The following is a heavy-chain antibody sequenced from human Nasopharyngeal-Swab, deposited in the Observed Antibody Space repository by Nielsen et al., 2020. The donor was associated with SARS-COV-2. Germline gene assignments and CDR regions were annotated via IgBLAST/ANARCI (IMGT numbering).Heavy chain of an antibody. V-gene: IGHV2-70*11. CDR1: GFSLSTSGMC. CDR3: AARALGYYYYGMDV. J-gene: IGHJ6*02. Sequence: SGPTLVHPTQTLTLTCTFSGFSLSTSGMCVSWIRQPPGKALEWLARIDWDDDKYYSTSLKTRLTISKDTSKNQVVLTMTNMDPVDTATYYCAARALGYYYYGMDVWGQGTTVTVSS. D-gene: IGHD6-6*01. CDR2: IDWDDDK.